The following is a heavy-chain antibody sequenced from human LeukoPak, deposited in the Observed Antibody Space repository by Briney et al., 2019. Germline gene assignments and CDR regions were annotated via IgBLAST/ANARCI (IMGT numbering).Heavy chain of an antibody. CDR3: ARGLQGRYFDWLCFDL. CDR2: ISGSGGST. Sequence: GGSLRLSCAASGFTFSSYAMSWVRQAPGKGLEWVSAISGSGGSTYYADSVKGRFTISGDNAKNSLDLQMNSLRAEDTAVYYCARGLQGRYFDWLCFDLWAVAPWSLSPQ. J-gene: IGHJ2*01. D-gene: IGHD3-9*01. V-gene: IGHV3-23*01. CDR1: GFTFSSYA.